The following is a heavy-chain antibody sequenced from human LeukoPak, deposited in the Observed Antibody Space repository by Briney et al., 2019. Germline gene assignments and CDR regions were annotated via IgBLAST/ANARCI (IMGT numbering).Heavy chain of an antibody. CDR2: IYYSGRT. V-gene: IGHV4-39*07. Sequence: SETLSLTCSVSGGSISSSSYYWGWICQPPGKGLEWIGSIYYSGRTYYNPSLKSRVTISVDTSKSQFSLKLNSVTAADTAVYYCARAPLSSPFDPWGQGTLVTVSS. CDR1: GGSISSSSYY. J-gene: IGHJ5*02. CDR3: ARAPLSSPFDP. D-gene: IGHD6-13*01.